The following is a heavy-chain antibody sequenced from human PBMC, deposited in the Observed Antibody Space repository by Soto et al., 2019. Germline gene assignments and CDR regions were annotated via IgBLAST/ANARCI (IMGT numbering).Heavy chain of an antibody. CDR2: INAGNGNT. D-gene: IGHD3-22*01. J-gene: IGHJ4*02. Sequence: ASVKVSCKASGYSFTSYAMHWVRQAPGQRLEWMGWINAGNGNTKYSQKFQGRVTITRDTSASTAYMELSSLRSEDTAVYYCARLGAYYYDSSGYYYWGQGSLVPVSS. V-gene: IGHV1-3*01. CDR1: GYSFTSYA. CDR3: ARLGAYYYDSSGYYY.